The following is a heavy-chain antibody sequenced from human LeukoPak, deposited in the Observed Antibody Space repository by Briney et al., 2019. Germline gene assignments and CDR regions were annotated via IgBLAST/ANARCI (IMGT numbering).Heavy chain of an antibody. CDR2: ILSDGTKE. V-gene: IGHV3-33*01. J-gene: IGHJ4*02. Sequence: GGSLRLSCAASGFAFGIYGMRWVRQAPGKGLEWVAFILSDGTKEFYADSVKGRFTISRDNSNNTVYLHMNSLRAEDTALYFCVRDRNNNYFDYWGQGTLLTVSS. D-gene: IGHD1-14*01. CDR3: VRDRNNNYFDY. CDR1: GFAFGIYG.